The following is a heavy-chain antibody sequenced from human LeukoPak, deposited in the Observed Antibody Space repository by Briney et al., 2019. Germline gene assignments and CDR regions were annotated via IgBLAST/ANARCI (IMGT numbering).Heavy chain of an antibody. J-gene: IGHJ4*02. D-gene: IGHD3-10*01. V-gene: IGHV4-34*01. CDR1: GGSFSGYY. CDR3: TKGRGI. Sequence: TSETLSLTCAVYGGSFSGYYWSWIRQPPGKGLEWIGEINHSGSTNYNPSLKSRVTISVDTSKNQFSLKLTSVTAADTAVYYCTKGRGIWGQGTLVTVSS. CDR2: INHSGST.